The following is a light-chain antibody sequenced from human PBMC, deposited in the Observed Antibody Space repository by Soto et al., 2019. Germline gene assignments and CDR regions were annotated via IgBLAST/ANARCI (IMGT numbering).Light chain of an antibody. V-gene: IGLV3-21*04. CDR2: YDS. CDR3: QVWDSSSDHPYVV. CDR1: NIRSKS. J-gene: IGLJ2*01. Sequence: SYELTQPPSVSVAPGKTARITCGGNNIRSKSVHWYQQKPGQAPVLVIYYDSDRPSGIPERFSGSNSGNTATLTISRVEAGDEADYYCQVWDSSSDHPYVVFGGGTKLTVL.